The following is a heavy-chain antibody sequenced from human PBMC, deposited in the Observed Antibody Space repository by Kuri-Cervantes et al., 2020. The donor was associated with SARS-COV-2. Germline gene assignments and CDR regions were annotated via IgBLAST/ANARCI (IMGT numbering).Heavy chain of an antibody. Sequence: SVKVSCKASGGTFSSYAISWVRQAPGQGLEWMGRIIPIFGTANYAQKFQGRVTITADKSTSTAYMELSSLRSEDTAVYYCAGDVTSSSSVVYYYYMDVWGKGTTVTFSS. CDR3: AGDVTSSSSVVYYYYMDV. D-gene: IGHD6-6*01. V-gene: IGHV1-69*06. J-gene: IGHJ6*03. CDR2: IIPIFGTA. CDR1: GGTFSSYA.